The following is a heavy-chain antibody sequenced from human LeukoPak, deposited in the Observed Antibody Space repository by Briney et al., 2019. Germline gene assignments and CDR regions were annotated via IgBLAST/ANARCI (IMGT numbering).Heavy chain of an antibody. CDR1: GFTFSSYG. V-gene: IGHV3-23*01. J-gene: IGHJ4*02. CDR2: ISGSGGST. D-gene: IGHD3-16*02. CDR3: ARVAVEDYVWGSYHFDY. Sequence: PGGSLRLSCAASGFTFSSYGMSWVRQAPGKGLEWVSAISGSGGSTYYADSVKGRFTISRDNAKNSLYLQMNSLRAEDTALYYCARVAVEDYVWGSYHFDYWGQGTLVTVSS.